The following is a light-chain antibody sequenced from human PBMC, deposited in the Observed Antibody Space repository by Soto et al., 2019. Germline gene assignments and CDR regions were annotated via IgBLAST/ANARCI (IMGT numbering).Light chain of an antibody. CDR1: QTISSW. CDR3: QHYNSYSEA. V-gene: IGKV1-5*03. J-gene: IGKJ1*01. Sequence: DIQITQSPSTLSGSVGDRVTITCRASQTISSWLAWYQQKPGKAPKLLIYKASTLKSGVPSRFSGSGSGTEFTLTISSLQPDDFATYYCQHYNSYSEAFGQGTKA. CDR2: KAS.